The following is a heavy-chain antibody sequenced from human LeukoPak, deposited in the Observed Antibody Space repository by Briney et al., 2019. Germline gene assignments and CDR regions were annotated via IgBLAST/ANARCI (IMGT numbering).Heavy chain of an antibody. CDR1: GFTFTTYA. CDR2: ISGSGDAT. J-gene: IGHJ4*02. D-gene: IGHD1-1*01. Sequence: GGSLRLSCAASGFTFTTYAMTWVRRAPGKGLEWVSAISGSGDATYYADSVKGRFTISRDNSENTVYLQVSSLRAEDTAVYYCARLSGTSGTTSRALHYWGQGALVTVSS. V-gene: IGHV3-23*01. CDR3: ARLSGTSGTTSRALHY.